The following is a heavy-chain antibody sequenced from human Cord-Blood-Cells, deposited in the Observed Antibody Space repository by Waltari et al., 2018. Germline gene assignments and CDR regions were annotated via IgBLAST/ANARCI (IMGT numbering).Heavy chain of an antibody. J-gene: IGHJ3*02. CDR2: ISYDGSNK. D-gene: IGHD5-12*01. CDR1: GFTFSSYG. CDR3: AKDPPNSYSGYDDAFDI. Sequence: QVQLVESGGGVVQPGRSLRLSCAASGFTFSSYGMHWVRQAPGKGLEWVAVISYDGSNKYYADSVKGRFTISRDNSKNTLYLQMNSLRAEDTAVYYCAKDPPNSYSGYDDAFDIWGQGTMVTVSS. V-gene: IGHV3-30*18.